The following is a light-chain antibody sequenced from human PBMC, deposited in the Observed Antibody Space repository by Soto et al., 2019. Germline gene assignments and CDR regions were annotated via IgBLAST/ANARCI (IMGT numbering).Light chain of an antibody. J-gene: IGKJ1*01. CDR2: GAS. V-gene: IGKV3-20*01. CDR1: QSVSSSY. Sequence: EIVLTQSPGTLSLSPGERATLSCRASQSVSSSYLAWYQQKPGQAPRPLIYGASSRAIGIPDRFSGSGSGTDFTLTISRLEPEDFAVYYCQQYGSSTSTFGQGTKVDIK. CDR3: QQYGSSTST.